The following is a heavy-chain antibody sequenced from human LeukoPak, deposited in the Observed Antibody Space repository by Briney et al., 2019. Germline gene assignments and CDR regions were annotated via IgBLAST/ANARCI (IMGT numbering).Heavy chain of an antibody. CDR3: ARDTPDYYYYMDV. V-gene: IGHV3-20*04. J-gene: IGHJ6*03. CDR2: INWNGGST. Sequence: GGSLTLSCAASGFTFDDYGISWVRQAPGKGLEWVSGINWNGGSTGYADSVKGRFTISRDNAKNSLYLQMNSLRAEDTALYYCARDTPDYYYYMDVWGKGTTVTVSS. CDR1: GFTFDDYG.